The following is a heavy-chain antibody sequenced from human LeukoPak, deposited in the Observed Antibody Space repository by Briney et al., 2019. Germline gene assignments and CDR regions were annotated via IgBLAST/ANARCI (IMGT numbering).Heavy chain of an antibody. D-gene: IGHD3-10*01. J-gene: IGHJ4*02. Sequence: PETLSLTCTVSGGSISSYYWSWIRQPPGKGLEWIGYIYYSGSTNYNPSLKSRVAISVDTSKNQFSLNLSSVTAADTAVYYCARTSGSGSADYWGQGTLVTVSS. CDR1: GGSISSYY. V-gene: IGHV4-59*08. CDR3: ARTSGSGSADY. CDR2: IYYSGST.